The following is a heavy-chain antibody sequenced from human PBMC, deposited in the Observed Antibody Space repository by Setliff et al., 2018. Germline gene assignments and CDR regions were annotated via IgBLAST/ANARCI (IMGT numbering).Heavy chain of an antibody. CDR1: GFSLCTGGLC. J-gene: IGHJ6*03. Sequence: SGPTLVNSTQTLPLTCTFSGFSLCTGGLCVSWIRQPPGKALEWLARIDWDDDKYYSTSLKTRLTISKDTSKDQVVLTMTNMDPVDTATYYCARLTGTDYYYYYMDVWGKGTTVTVSS. D-gene: IGHD1-7*01. CDR2: IDWDDDK. V-gene: IGHV2-70*11. CDR3: ARLTGTDYYYYYMDV.